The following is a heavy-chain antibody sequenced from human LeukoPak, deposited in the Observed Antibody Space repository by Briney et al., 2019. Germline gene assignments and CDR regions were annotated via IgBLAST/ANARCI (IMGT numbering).Heavy chain of an antibody. V-gene: IGHV1-18*01. D-gene: IGHD2-15*01. J-gene: IGHJ4*02. CDR2: ISAYNGNT. Sequence: ASVKVSCKASGYTFTSYGISWVRQAPGQGLEWMGWISAYNGNTNYAQKLQGRVTMTTDTSTSTAYMELRSLGSGDTAVYYCARDGLYCSGGSCYFDYWGQGTLVTVSS. CDR3: ARDGLYCSGGSCYFDY. CDR1: GYTFTSYG.